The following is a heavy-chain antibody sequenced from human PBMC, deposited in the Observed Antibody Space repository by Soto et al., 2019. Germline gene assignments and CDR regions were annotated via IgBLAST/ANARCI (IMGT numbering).Heavy chain of an antibody. CDR3: ARGSRHCISTSCYAEYYYYGMDV. J-gene: IGHJ6*02. Sequence: GASVKVSCKASGGTFSSYAISWVRQAPGQGLEWMGGIIPIFGTANYAQKFQGRVTITADESTSTAYMELSSLRSEDTAVYYCARGSRHCISTSCYAEYYYYGMDVWGQGTTVTVS. CDR2: IIPIFGTA. D-gene: IGHD2-2*01. V-gene: IGHV1-69*13. CDR1: GGTFSSYA.